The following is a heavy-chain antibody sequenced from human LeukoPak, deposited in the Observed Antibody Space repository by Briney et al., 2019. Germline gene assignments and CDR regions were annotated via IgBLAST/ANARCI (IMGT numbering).Heavy chain of an antibody. CDR1: GFTFSDYY. CDR3: AKGGSGWYHDAFDI. J-gene: IGHJ3*02. CDR2: ISNSGSAI. Sequence: GGSLRLSCAASGFTFSDYYMIWIRQAPGKGLEWVSYISNSGSAIYLADSVKGRFTISRDNAKNSLYLQMNSLRAEDMALYYCAKGGSGWYHDAFDIWGQGTMVTVSS. D-gene: IGHD6-19*01. V-gene: IGHV3-11*01.